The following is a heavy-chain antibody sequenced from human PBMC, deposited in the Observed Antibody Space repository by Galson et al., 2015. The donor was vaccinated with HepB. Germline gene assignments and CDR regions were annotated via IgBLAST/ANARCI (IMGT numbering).Heavy chain of an antibody. V-gene: IGHV2-70*11. CDR2: IDWADDK. D-gene: IGHD2-21*02. Sequence: PALVKLTQTLTLTCAFSGFSLPTSGMVVSWIRQPPGRALEWLARIDWADDKYYSTYLKTRLSISKDTSKNQVVLRMTNMDPTDTATYYCTLSLGGGGDYPHDYFGRGTLVTFSS. CDR1: GFSLPTSGMV. J-gene: IGHJ4*02. CDR3: TLSLGGGGDYPHDY.